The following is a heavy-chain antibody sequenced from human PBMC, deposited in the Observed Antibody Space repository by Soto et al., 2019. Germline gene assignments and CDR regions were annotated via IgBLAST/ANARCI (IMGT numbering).Heavy chain of an antibody. CDR3: KNWRASSNFDY. Sequence: GGSLRLSCAASGFSFSNYGMHWVRQAPGKGLEWVAASFRDGNTKQYSDSVKGRFSVSRDNSQNTLYLQMNSLRTEDTAVYYCKNWRASSNFDYWGQGALVTVSS. J-gene: IGHJ4*02. V-gene: IGHV3-33*01. CDR1: GFSFSNYG. CDR2: SFRDGNTK.